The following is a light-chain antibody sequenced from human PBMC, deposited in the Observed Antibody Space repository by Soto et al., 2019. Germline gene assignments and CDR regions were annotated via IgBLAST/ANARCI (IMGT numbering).Light chain of an antibody. CDR3: QQYNSYSLT. V-gene: IGKV1-5*01. CDR1: QSISSW. CDR2: DAS. J-gene: IGKJ5*01. Sequence: DTQITQSPSTVSASVGDRVTITCRASQSISSWLAWYQQKPGKAPKLLIYDASSLESGVPSRFSGSGSGTDFTLTISSLQPDDFATYYCQQYNSYSLTFGQGTRLEIK.